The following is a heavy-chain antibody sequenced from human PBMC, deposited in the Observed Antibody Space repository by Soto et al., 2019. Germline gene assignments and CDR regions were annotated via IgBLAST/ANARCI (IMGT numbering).Heavy chain of an antibody. CDR1: GFTFSSFW. D-gene: IGHD3-10*01. CDR2: INTDGSST. V-gene: IGHV3-74*01. J-gene: IGHJ4*02. CDR3: ATRGVDTFGLSY. Sequence: EVQLVESGGGLVQPGGSLRLSCAVSGFTFSSFWMHWVRQAPGEGLVWVSRINTDGSSTSYADSVKGRFTISRDNAKNTLYLPMNTLRVEDKAMYSCATRGVDTFGLSYWGQGTLVTVSS.